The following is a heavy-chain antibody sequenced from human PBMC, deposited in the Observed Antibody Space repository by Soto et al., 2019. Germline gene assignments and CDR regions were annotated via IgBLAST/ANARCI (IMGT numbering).Heavy chain of an antibody. D-gene: IGHD3-3*01. CDR3: ARVRDYDFWSGYDGAFDI. V-gene: IGHV4-34*01. Sequence: SETLSLTCAVCGGSFSGYYWSWIRQPPGKGLEWIGEINHSGSTNYNPSLKSRVTISVDTSKNQFSLKLSSVTAADTAVYYCARVRDYDFWSGYDGAFDIWGQGTMVTVSS. CDR1: GGSFSGYY. J-gene: IGHJ3*02. CDR2: INHSGST.